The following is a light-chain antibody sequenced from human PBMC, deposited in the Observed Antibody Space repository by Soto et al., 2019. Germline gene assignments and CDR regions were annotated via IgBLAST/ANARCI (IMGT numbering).Light chain of an antibody. V-gene: IGLV2-23*01. Sequence: QSVLTQPASVSGSPGQPITISCTGTSSDVGSYNLVSWYQQHPGKAPKLMIYEGSKRPSGVSNRFSGSKSGNTASLTISGLQAEDEADYYCCSYAGSNVVFGGGTKLTVL. CDR3: CSYAGSNVV. CDR2: EGS. CDR1: SSDVGSYNL. J-gene: IGLJ2*01.